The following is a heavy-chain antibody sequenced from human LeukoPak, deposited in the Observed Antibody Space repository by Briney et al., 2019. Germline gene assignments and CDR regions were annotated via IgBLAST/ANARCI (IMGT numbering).Heavy chain of an antibody. Sequence: GGSLRLSCAASGFTFSSYAMHWVRQAPGKGLEWVAVISYDGNTKFYAVSVKGRFTISRDNSKNTLYLQMNSLRAEDTAVYYCAREPSEVAFDIWGQGTPVTVSS. CDR3: AREPSEVAFDI. V-gene: IGHV3-30-3*01. CDR1: GFTFSSYA. CDR2: ISYDGNTK. J-gene: IGHJ3*02. D-gene: IGHD1-14*01.